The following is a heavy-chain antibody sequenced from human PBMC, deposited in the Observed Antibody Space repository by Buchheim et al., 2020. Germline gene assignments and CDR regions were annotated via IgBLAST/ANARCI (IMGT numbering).Heavy chain of an antibody. Sequence: QITLKESGPTLVKPTQTLTLTCTFSGFSLSTSVVGVGWIRQPPGKALEWLALIYWNDYKRYSPSLKSRLTITKDTSKNQVVLTMTNMDPVDTATYYCAHNKRGIAAAIDFDPWGQGTL. D-gene: IGHD6-13*01. V-gene: IGHV2-5*01. CDR1: GFSLSTSVVG. J-gene: IGHJ5*02. CDR2: IYWNDYK. CDR3: AHNKRGIAAAIDFDP.